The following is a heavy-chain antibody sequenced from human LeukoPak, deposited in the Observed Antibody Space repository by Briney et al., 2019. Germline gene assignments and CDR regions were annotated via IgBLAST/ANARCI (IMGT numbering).Heavy chain of an antibody. CDR2: INHGGST. V-gene: IGHV4-34*01. D-gene: IGHD5-24*01. CDR1: GGSFSGYY. CDR3: ARGEMATFDQTYYYYGMDV. J-gene: IGHJ6*02. Sequence: SETLSLTCAVYGGSFSGYYWSWIRQPPGKGLEWIGEINHGGSTNYNPALNSRVTISVDTSKSQFSLKLSSVTAADTAVYYCARGEMATFDQTYYYYGMDVWGQGTTVTVSS.